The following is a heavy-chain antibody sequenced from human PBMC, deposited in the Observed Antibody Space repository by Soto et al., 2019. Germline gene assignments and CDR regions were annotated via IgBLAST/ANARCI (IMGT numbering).Heavy chain of an antibody. CDR3: ARDGGYGDAPVYYYGMDV. CDR2: INPNSGGT. Sequence: ALVKVSGKASGYTFTGYYMQWVRQAPGQGLEWRGWINPNSGGTNYAQQFPGWVTMTRDTSISTAYMELSRVRSDDTAVYYCARDGGYGDAPVYYYGMDVWVQGTKVTVSS. D-gene: IGHD4-17*01. V-gene: IGHV1-2*04. CDR1: GYTFTGYY. J-gene: IGHJ6*02.